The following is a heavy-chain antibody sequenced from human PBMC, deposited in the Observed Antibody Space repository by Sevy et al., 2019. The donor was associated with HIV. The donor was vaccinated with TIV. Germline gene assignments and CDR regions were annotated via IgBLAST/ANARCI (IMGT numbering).Heavy chain of an antibody. J-gene: IGHJ4*02. V-gene: IGHV4-59*01. Sequence: SETLSLTCTVSGVSISPYYWAWIRQPPGKGLECIGFSGNTNYNPSLKTRVTTSVGTSKNQFSLKLGSVTAADTAIYYCARGGPNQQQLDYFDYWGQGTLVTVSS. D-gene: IGHD6-13*01. CDR2: SGNT. CDR1: GVSISPYY. CDR3: ARGGPNQQQLDYFDY.